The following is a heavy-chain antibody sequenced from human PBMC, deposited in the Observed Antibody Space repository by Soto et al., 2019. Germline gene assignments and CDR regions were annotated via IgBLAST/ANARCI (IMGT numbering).Heavy chain of an antibody. Sequence: SETLSLTCTVSGGSMSSHYWSWIRQPPGKGLEYIGYIYYSGSTNYNPSLKSRVTISADTSKNQFSLKLSSVTAADTAVYYCARLLAPGITAAATAFDYWGQGTLVTVSS. D-gene: IGHD6-13*01. CDR3: ARLLAPGITAAATAFDY. CDR2: IYYSGST. J-gene: IGHJ4*02. CDR1: GGSMSSHY. V-gene: IGHV4-59*08.